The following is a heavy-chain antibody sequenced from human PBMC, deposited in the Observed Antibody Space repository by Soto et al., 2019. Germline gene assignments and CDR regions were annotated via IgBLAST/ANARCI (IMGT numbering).Heavy chain of an antibody. V-gene: IGHV3-72*01. J-gene: IGHJ4*02. CDR1: GFTFSDHY. D-gene: IGHD1-26*01. CDR3: ARYSGSYSRGLDY. CDR2: IRNKANSYNT. Sequence: EVQLVESGGGLVQPGGSLRLSCAASGFTFSDHYMEWVRQAPGKGLEWVGRIRNKANSYNTEYAASVKGRFTISRDDSMNSLYRHMYSLKTEDTAVFYCARYSGSYSRGLDYWGQATPVIVSS.